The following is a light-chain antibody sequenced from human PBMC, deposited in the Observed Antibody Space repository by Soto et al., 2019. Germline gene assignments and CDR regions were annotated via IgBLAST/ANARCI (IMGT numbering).Light chain of an antibody. CDR2: GAS. J-gene: IGKJ1*01. CDR3: XXYGSSPPEKT. CDR1: QSVSSNY. Sequence: EIVLTQSPGTLSLSAGERATLSCRASQSVSSNYLAWYQQKPGQAPSLLIYGASRRATGIPDRFSGSGSGTDFTLTISRLEPEDFAVYYXXXYGSSPPEKTFGQGTKVEIK. V-gene: IGKV3-20*01.